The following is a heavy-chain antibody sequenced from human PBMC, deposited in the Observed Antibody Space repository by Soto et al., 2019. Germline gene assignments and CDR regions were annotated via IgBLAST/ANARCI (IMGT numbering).Heavy chain of an antibody. CDR3: TRGYGDYVRDY. CDR2: IRSKANNYAT. CDR1: GFTFSGSA. J-gene: IGHJ4*02. Sequence: EVQLVESGGGLVQPGESLKLSCAVSGFTFSGSAMHWVRQASGKGLEWVGRIRSKANNYATAYAASVKGRFTITRVDSQNTAYLQMNSLKSEDTAVYYCTRGYGDYVRDYWGQGTLVTVSS. D-gene: IGHD4-17*01. V-gene: IGHV3-73*01.